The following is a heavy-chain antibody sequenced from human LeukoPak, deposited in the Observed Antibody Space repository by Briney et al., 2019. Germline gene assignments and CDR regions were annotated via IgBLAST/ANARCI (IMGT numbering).Heavy chain of an antibody. J-gene: IGHJ1*01. V-gene: IGHV3-30*18. CDR2: ISYDGSNK. D-gene: IGHD6-19*01. CDR1: GFTFSSYA. CDR3: AKPLRPLYSSGWDQGLYFQH. Sequence: PGGSLRLSCAASGFTFSSYAMHWVRQAPGKGLEWVAVISYDGSNKYYADSVKGRFTISRDNSKNTLYLQMNSLRAEDTAVYYCAKPLRPLYSSGWDQGLYFQHWGQGTLVTVSS.